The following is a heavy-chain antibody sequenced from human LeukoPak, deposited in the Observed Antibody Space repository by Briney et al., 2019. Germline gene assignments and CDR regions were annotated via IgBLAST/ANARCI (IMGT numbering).Heavy chain of an antibody. J-gene: IGHJ6*02. CDR1: GFTFRSYW. D-gene: IGHD3-10*01. CDR3: ARSLSSGSGTYYDYYYYAMDV. Sequence: GGSLRLSCAASGFTFRSYWMHWVRQAPGKGLVWVSRSNSDESNTGYADSVKGRFTISRDNAKNTLYLQMNSLRAEDAAAYYCARSLSSGSGTYYDYYYYAMDVWGQGTTVTVSS. V-gene: IGHV3-74*01. CDR2: SNSDESNT.